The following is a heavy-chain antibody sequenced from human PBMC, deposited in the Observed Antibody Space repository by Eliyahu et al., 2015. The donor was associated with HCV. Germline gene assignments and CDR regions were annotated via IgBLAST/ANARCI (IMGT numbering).Heavy chain of an antibody. D-gene: IGHD3-10*01. CDR2: ISYDGSNK. CDR3: ARAPGERYYYGSGGLDY. J-gene: IGHJ4*02. V-gene: IGHV3-30-3*01. CDR1: GXPFXNXA. Sequence: QVQLVESGGGVVQPGXSLXLSCXASGXPFXNXAMHGVRQAPGKGLEWLAVISYDGSNKXYADSVKGRFTISRDNSKNTLYLQMNSLRAEDTAVYYCARAPGERYYYGSGGLDYWGQGTLVTVSS.